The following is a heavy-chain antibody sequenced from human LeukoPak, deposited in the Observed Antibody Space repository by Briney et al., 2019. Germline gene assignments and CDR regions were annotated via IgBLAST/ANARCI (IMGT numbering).Heavy chain of an antibody. CDR2: IYHSGST. D-gene: IGHD6-19*01. CDR3: ARDKSGNSGWYSYFDY. CDR1: GGSISSSNW. J-gene: IGHJ4*02. Sequence: PSETLSLTCAVSGGSISSSNWWSWVRQPPGKGLEWIGEIYHSGSTNYNPSLKSRVTISVDKSKNQFSLKLSSVTAADTAVYYCARDKSGNSGWYSYFDYWGQGTLVTVSS. V-gene: IGHV4-4*02.